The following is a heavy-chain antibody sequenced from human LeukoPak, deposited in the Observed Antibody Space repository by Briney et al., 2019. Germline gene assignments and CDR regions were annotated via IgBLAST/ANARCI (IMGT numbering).Heavy chain of an antibody. J-gene: IGHJ4*02. Sequence: KPSETLSLTCAVYGGSFSGYYWSWIRQPPGKGLEWIGEINHSGSTNYNPSLKSRVTISVDTSKNQFSLKLSSVTAADTAVYYCARGGEQWLVPFDYWGQGTLVTVSS. V-gene: IGHV4-34*01. CDR3: ARGGEQWLVPFDY. CDR1: GGSFSGYY. D-gene: IGHD6-19*01. CDR2: INHSGST.